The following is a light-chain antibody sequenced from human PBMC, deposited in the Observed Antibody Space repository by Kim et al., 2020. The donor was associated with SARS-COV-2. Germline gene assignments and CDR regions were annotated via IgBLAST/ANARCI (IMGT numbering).Light chain of an antibody. Sequence: GHRVTISCFGSDSNIERNVVNCYQQFPGTAPKLLMYATDQRSSGVPDRFSGSRSGTSASLAISGLQSDDEADYYCATWDDSLNEWVFGGGTKLTVL. V-gene: IGLV1-44*01. J-gene: IGLJ3*02. CDR2: ATD. CDR1: DSNIERNV. CDR3: ATWDDSLNEWV.